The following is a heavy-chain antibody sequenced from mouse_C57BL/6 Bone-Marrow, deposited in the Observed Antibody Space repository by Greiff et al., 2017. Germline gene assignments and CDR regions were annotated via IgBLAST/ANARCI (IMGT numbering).Heavy chain of an antibody. Sequence: EVKLQESGGGLVQPGGSMKLSCVASGFTFSNYWMNWVRQSPEKGLEWVAQIRLKSDNYATHYAESVKGRFTISRDDSKSSVYLQMNNLRAEDTGIYYCTEAPIYYEYYFDYWGQGTTLTVSS. CDR2: IRLKSDNYAT. D-gene: IGHD2-4*01. CDR1: GFTFSNYW. V-gene: IGHV6-3*01. CDR3: TEAPIYYEYYFDY. J-gene: IGHJ2*01.